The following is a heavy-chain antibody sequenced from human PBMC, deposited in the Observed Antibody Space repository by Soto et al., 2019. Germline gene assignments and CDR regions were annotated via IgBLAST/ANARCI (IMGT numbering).Heavy chain of an antibody. Sequence: ASVKVSCKPSGYSFSNFYVHRVRQAPGQGLEWMGIIDPSSGTTSYTQKFQERVTMTRDTSMSTVYMELSRLRSEDMAVYYCAREAVVVPNGLIAGMDVWGLGTTVTVSS. J-gene: IGHJ6*02. D-gene: IGHD2-15*01. CDR1: GYSFSNFY. V-gene: IGHV1-46*01. CDR2: IDPSSGTT. CDR3: AREAVVVPNGLIAGMDV.